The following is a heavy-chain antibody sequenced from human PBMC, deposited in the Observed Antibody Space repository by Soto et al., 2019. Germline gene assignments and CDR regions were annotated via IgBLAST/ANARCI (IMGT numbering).Heavy chain of an antibody. J-gene: IGHJ4*02. D-gene: IGHD3-3*01. CDR2: IIPIFGTA. CDR3: ARLASERVVTATADY. Sequence: ASVKVSCKASGGTFSSYAISWVRQAPGQGLEWMGGIIPIFGTANYAQKFQGRVTITADESTSTAYMELSSLRSEDTAVYYCARLASERVVTATADYWGQGTLVTVS. V-gene: IGHV1-69*13. CDR1: GGTFSSYA.